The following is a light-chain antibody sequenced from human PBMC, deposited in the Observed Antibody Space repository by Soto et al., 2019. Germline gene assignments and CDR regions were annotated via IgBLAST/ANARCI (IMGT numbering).Light chain of an antibody. V-gene: IGKV3-11*01. CDR1: QSVSSY. J-gene: IGKJ2*01. CDR3: QHRGKWPRT. Sequence: EIVLTQSPATLSLSPGERATLPCRASQSVSSYLAWYQQKPGQAPRLLIHGASNRATGIPARFSGSGSGTDFSLTISSLESEDFAVYYCQHRGKWPRTFGQGTKLEIK. CDR2: GAS.